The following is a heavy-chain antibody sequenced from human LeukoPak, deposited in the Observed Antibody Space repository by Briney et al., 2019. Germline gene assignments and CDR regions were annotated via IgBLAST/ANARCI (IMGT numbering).Heavy chain of an antibody. D-gene: IGHD6-13*01. V-gene: IGHV1-18*01. Sequence: ASVKVSCKASGYTFTSYGISWVRQAPGQGLEWMGWISAYNGNTNYAQKLQGRVTMTTDTSTSTAYMELRSLRSDDTAVYYCARLIGSSWHGYYYYYYGMDVWGQGTTVTVSS. CDR1: GYTFTSYG. CDR2: ISAYNGNT. CDR3: ARLIGSSWHGYYYYYYGMDV. J-gene: IGHJ6*02.